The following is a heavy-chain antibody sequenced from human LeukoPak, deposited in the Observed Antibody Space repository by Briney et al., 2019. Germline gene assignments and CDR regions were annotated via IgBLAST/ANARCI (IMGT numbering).Heavy chain of an antibody. CDR2: ISGSGGST. CDR3: ATSYDSSGYSIPDAFDI. CDR1: GFTFSSYA. Sequence: GGSLRLSCAASGFTFSSYAMSWVRQAPGKGLEWVSAISGSGGSTYYAHSVKGRFTISRDNSKNTLYLQMNSLRAEDTAVYYCATSYDSSGYSIPDAFDIWGQGTMVTVSS. J-gene: IGHJ3*02. V-gene: IGHV3-23*01. D-gene: IGHD3-22*01.